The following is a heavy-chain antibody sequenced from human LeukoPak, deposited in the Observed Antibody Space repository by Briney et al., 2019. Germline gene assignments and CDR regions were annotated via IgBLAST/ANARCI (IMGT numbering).Heavy chain of an antibody. CDR3: ARALSSGYYYNYFDY. CDR2: IYYSGST. D-gene: IGHD3-22*01. CDR1: GGSISYYY. Sequence: SETLSLTCTVSGGSISYYYWSWIRQPPGKGLEWIGYIYYSGSTYYNPSLKSRVTISVDTSKNQFSLKLSSVTAADTAVYYCARALSSGYYYNYFDYWGQGTLVTVSS. V-gene: IGHV4-30-4*01. J-gene: IGHJ4*02.